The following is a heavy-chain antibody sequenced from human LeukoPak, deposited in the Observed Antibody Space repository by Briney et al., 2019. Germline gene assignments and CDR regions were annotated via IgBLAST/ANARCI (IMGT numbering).Heavy chain of an antibody. CDR1: GGSFSDYY. CDR3: AREGQRGHFDS. D-gene: IGHD1-26*01. J-gene: IGHJ4*02. V-gene: IGHV4-34*01. CDR2: INHSGST. Sequence: PSETLSLTCAVYGGSFSDYYWSWIRQPPGKGLEWIGEINHSGSTNYNPSLKSRVTISVDTSKNQFSLKLSSVTAADTAVYYCAREGQRGHFDSWGQGTLLTVSS.